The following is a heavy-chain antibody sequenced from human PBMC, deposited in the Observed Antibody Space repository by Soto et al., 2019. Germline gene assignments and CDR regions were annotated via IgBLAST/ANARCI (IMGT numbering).Heavy chain of an antibody. D-gene: IGHD1-1*01. CDR3: AKDQFRNRGSFDY. Sequence: PGGSLRLSCAASGFTFSSYGVHWVRQAPGKGLEWVAVISYDGSNKYYADSVKGRFTISRDNSKNTLYLQMNSLRAEDTAVYYCAKDQFRNRGSFDYWGQGTLVTVSS. J-gene: IGHJ4*02. CDR1: GFTFSSYG. CDR2: ISYDGSNK. V-gene: IGHV3-30*18.